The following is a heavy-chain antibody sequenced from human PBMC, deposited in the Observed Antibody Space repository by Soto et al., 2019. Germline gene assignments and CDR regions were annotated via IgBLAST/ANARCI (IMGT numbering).Heavy chain of an antibody. D-gene: IGHD3-10*01. J-gene: IGHJ5*02. CDR2: IIPILGIA. V-gene: IGHV1-69*08. CDR1: GGTFSSYT. Sequence: QVQLVQSGAEVKKPGSSVKVSCKASGGTFSSYTISCVRQAPGQGLEWMGRIIPILGIANYALKFQGRFTITAENSTSTAYMELSSLISEDTAVYYCARDDLGVISRCFDPWGQGTLVTVSS. CDR3: ARDDLGVISRCFDP.